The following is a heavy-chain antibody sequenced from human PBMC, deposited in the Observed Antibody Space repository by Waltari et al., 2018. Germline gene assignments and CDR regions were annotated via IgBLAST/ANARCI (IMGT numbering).Heavy chain of an antibody. CDR1: GDSLFTTSVA. CDR3: ARGKFTAFDI. Sequence: QVQLQQSGPGLVKPSQTLSLTCAVSGDSLFTTSVAWNWIRQSPSRGLEWLGRTYYRPQWLKDVALSVKARITVNPDTSKNHFSLQLDSVTPDDTAVYYCARGKFTAFDIWGQGTMVTVSS. CDR2: TYYRPQWLK. J-gene: IGHJ3*02. V-gene: IGHV6-1*01.